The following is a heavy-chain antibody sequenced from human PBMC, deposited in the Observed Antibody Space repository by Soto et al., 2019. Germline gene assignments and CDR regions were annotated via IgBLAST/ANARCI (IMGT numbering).Heavy chain of an antibody. CDR3: ARDQGSLPGD. Sequence: QVQLQESGPGLVTPSGTVSLTCAVSGVSISSDNWWSWVRQPPGKALEWIGEIHHSGSTNYNPSLKSRFTMSVVPSNDLFSLTLNSVTAADTAFYYCARDQGSLPGDWGQGTRVSVSS. J-gene: IGHJ4*02. CDR1: GVSISSDNW. V-gene: IGHV4-4*02. D-gene: IGHD6-13*01. CDR2: IHHSGST.